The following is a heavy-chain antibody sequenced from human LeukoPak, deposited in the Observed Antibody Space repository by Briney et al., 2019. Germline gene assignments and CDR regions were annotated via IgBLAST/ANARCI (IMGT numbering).Heavy chain of an antibody. CDR2: INWNGGST. CDR3: VRDWGYDSSGYWQKYFDS. J-gene: IGHJ4*02. V-gene: IGHV3-20*04. CDR1: GFTFDDYG. D-gene: IGHD3-22*01. Sequence: GGSLRLSCAASGFTFDDYGMSWVRQAPGKGLEWVSGINWNGGSTGYADSVKGRFTISRDNAKNTLHLQMNSLRAEDTAVYYCVRDWGYDSSGYWQKYFDSWGQGTLVTVSS.